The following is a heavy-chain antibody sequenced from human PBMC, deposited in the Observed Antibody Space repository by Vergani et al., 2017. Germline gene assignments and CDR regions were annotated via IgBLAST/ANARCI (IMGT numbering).Heavy chain of an antibody. CDR2: IYYSGST. D-gene: IGHD7-27*01. J-gene: IGHJ5*02. CDR3: ARHSTGEGLVKLCWIYP. Sequence: QLQLQESGPGLVKPSATLSLTCSVSGASIRSSNYYWGWIRQPPGKGLEWIASIYYSGSTYYNPSLKSRVTISVDTSKNQFSLKLSSVTAADTAFYFCARHSTGEGLVKLCWIYPWGQGILVIVSS. V-gene: IGHV4-39*01. CDR1: GASIRSSNYY.